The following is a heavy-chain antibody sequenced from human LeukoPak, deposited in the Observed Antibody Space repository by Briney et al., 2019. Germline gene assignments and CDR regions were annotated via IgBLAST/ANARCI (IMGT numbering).Heavy chain of an antibody. CDR1: GYTFTSYD. CDR2: MNPNSGNT. J-gene: IGHJ3*02. Sequence: GASVKVSCKASGYTFTSYDINWVRQATGQGLEWMGWMNPNSGNTGYAQKFQGRVTMTRNTSISTAYMELSSLRSEDTAVYYCASPYCSSTSCYSQAAFDIWGQGTMVTVSS. V-gene: IGHV1-8*01. D-gene: IGHD2-2*02. CDR3: ASPYCSSTSCYSQAAFDI.